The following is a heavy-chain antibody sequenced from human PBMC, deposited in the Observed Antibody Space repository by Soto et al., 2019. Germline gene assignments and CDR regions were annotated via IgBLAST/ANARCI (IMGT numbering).Heavy chain of an antibody. CDR1: GFTFSSYA. J-gene: IGHJ3*02. CDR3: ARPAYDFWSGYYHDAFDI. CDR2: ISYDGSNK. V-gene: IGHV3-30-3*01. Sequence: VQLLESGGGLVQPGGSLRLSCAASGFTFSSYAMHWVRQAPGKGLEWVAVISYDGSNKYYADSVKGRFTISRDNSKNTLYLQMNSLRAEDTAVYYCARPAYDFWSGYYHDAFDIWGQGTMVTVSS. D-gene: IGHD3-3*01.